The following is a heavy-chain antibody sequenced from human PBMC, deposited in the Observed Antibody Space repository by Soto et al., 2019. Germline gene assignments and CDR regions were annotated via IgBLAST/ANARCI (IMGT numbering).Heavy chain of an antibody. CDR2: ISWNSGSI. D-gene: IGHD6-13*01. CDR3: AKDITAAGGTFDAFDI. CDR1: GFTFDDYA. V-gene: IGHV3-9*01. J-gene: IGHJ3*02. Sequence: GGSLRLSCAASGFTFDDYAMHWVRQAPGKGLEWVSGISWNSGSIGYADSVKGRFTISRDNAKNSLYLQMNSLRAEDTALYYCAKDITAAGGTFDAFDIWGQGTMVTVSS.